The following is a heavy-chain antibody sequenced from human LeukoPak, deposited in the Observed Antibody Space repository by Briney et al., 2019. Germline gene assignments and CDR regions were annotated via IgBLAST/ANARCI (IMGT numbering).Heavy chain of an antibody. CDR2: INHRGST. V-gene: IGHV4-34*01. J-gene: IGHJ4*02. D-gene: IGHD3-22*01. CDR1: GGSFSGYY. CDR3: AYSSGYYRVFEY. Sequence: SETLSLTCAVYGGSFSGYYWSWIRQPPGKGLEWIWEINHRGSTNYNTSLKSRVTISVDTSKNQFSLKLSSVTAADTAVYYCAYSSGYYRVFEYWGQGTLVTVSS.